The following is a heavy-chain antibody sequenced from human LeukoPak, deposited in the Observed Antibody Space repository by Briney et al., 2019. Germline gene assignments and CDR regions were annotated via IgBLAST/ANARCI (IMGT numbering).Heavy chain of an antibody. CDR3: AKGGVTIITKKDYLEY. CDR1: GFTFDDYN. CDR2: VSWDGTVT. J-gene: IGHJ4*02. D-gene: IGHD3-10*01. Sequence: GGSLRLSCAASGFTFDDYNMHWVRQVPGRGLEWVSLVSWDGTVTYYRDSVEGRFTISRDNSKNFLYLQMNSLKSEDAGFYFCAKGGVTIITKKDYLEYRGPGTLVTVSS. V-gene: IGHV3-43*01.